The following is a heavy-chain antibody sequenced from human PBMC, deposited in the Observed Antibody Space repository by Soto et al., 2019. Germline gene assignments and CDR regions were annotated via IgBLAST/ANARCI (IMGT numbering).Heavy chain of an antibody. D-gene: IGHD2-15*01. J-gene: IGHJ3*02. CDR2: INHSGST. V-gene: IGHV4-34*01. CDR1: GGSFSGYY. CDR3: ARQDIVVVVAATPQKGAFDI. Sequence: LSLTCAVYGGSFSGYYWSWIRQPPGKGLEWIGEINHSGSTNYNPSLKSRVTISVDTSKNQFSLKLSSVTAADTAVYYCARQDIVVVVAATPQKGAFDIRGQGTMVTV.